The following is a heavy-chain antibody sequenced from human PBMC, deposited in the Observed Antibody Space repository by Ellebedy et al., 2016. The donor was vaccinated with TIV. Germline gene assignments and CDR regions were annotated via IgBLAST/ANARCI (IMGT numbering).Heavy chain of an antibody. D-gene: IGHD2-21*01. CDR3: ARGLFDHRMAFDI. CDR2: INHSGST. Sequence: MPGGSLRLSCAVYGASFSGYYWTWIRQPPGEGLEWIGEINHSGSTNYNPSLKSRVTISVDTSKNQFSLKLSSVTAADTAVYYCARGLFDHRMAFDIWGQGTMVTVSS. J-gene: IGHJ3*02. V-gene: IGHV4-34*01. CDR1: GASFSGYY.